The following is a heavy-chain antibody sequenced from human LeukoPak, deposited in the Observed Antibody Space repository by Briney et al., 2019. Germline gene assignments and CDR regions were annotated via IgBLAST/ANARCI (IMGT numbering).Heavy chain of an antibody. CDR2: IRYDGSNK. V-gene: IGHV3-30*02. CDR3: AKGAIAAAGSMKFDP. J-gene: IGHJ5*02. D-gene: IGHD6-13*01. CDR1: GFTFSSYG. Sequence: GGSLRFSCAASGFTFSSYGMHWVRQAPGKGLEWVAFIRYDGSNKYYADSVKGRFTISRDNSKNTLYLQMNSLRAEDTAVYYCAKGAIAAAGSMKFDPWGQGTLVTVSS.